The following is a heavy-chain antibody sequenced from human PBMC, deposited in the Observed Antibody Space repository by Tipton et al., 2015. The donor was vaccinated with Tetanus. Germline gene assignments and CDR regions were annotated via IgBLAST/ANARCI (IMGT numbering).Heavy chain of an antibody. CDR3: AKEFQRARIRFFDS. CDR1: GFTFNNYA. V-gene: IGHV3-30*18. CDR2: ISFDGRNE. Sequence: SLRLSCAASGFTFNNYAMSWVRQTPGKGLEWVAVISFDGRNERYADSVKGRFIISRDNSKNTLYLQMNSLRPEDTAVYYCAKEFQRARIRFFDSWGQGSQVTASS. D-gene: IGHD2-15*01. J-gene: IGHJ4*02.